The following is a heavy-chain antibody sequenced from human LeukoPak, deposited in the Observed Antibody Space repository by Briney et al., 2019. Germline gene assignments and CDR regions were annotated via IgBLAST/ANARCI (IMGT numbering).Heavy chain of an antibody. CDR2: INHSGST. CDR1: GGSFSGYY. D-gene: IGHD4-17*01. CDR3: ARGLMTTVTTFFDY. V-gene: IGHV4-34*01. J-gene: IGHJ4*02. Sequence: SETLSLTCAVYGGSFSGYYWSWIRQPPGKGLEWIGEINHSGSTNYNPSLKSRGTISVDTSKNQFSLKLSSVTAADTAVYYCARGLMTTVTTFFDYWGQGTLVTVSS.